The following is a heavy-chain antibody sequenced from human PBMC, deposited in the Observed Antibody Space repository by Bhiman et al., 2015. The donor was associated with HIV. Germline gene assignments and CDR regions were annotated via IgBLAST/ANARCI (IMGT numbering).Heavy chain of an antibody. D-gene: IGHD5-18*01. V-gene: IGHV3-33*06. Sequence: QVELVESGGGVVQPGRSLRLSCEASGFSVSRYGLHWVRQAPGKGLEWLAVLWKDGSHKYYAESVKGRFTISRDNSKNIFYLQMSSLRAEDTALYYCAKDGAYSYFAFDLWGLGTMVTVSS. J-gene: IGHJ3*01. CDR2: LWKDGSHK. CDR1: GFSVSRYG. CDR3: AKDGAYSYFAFDL.